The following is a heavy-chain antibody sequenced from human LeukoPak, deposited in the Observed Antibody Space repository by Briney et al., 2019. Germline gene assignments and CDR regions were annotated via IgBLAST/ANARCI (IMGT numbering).Heavy chain of an antibody. D-gene: IGHD3-22*01. Sequence: GGSLRLSCAASGFTFTDYYMSWIRQAPGKGLEWVSHINSSSSYTNYADSVKGRFTISRDNAKNSLYLQMNSLRAEDTAVYYCARKYYYDSRGGMDVWGQGTTVTVSS. V-gene: IGHV3-11*03. CDR2: INSSSSYT. CDR3: ARKYYYDSRGGMDV. J-gene: IGHJ6*02. CDR1: GFTFTDYY.